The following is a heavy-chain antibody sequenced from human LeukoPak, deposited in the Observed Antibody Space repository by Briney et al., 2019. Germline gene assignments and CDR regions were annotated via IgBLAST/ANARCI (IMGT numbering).Heavy chain of an antibody. CDR2: IWYDGSNK. V-gene: IGHV3-33*01. J-gene: IGHJ4*02. D-gene: IGHD6-19*01. Sequence: GGSLRLSCAASGFTFSSYGMHWVRQAPGKGLEWVAVIWYDGSNKYYADSVKGRFTISRDNSNNTLYLQLNSLRADDTAVYYCARDRYSSGWYGDFDCWGQGTLVTVSS. CDR3: ARDRYSSGWYGDFDC. CDR1: GFTFSSYG.